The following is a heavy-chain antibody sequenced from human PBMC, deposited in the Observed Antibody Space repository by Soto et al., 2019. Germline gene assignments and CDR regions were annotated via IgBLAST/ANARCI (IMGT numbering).Heavy chain of an antibody. D-gene: IGHD2-21*01. CDR2: IYYSGTT. CDR1: GGSISRGGYY. CDR3: AASCVACGGFNYYGMDV. V-gene: IGHV4-31*03. Sequence: SETLSLTCTVSGGSISRGGYYWYWIRPHPGKGLEWIGYIYYSGTTYYNPSLKSRVTISVDTSKNQFSLKLSSVTAADTAVYYCAASCVACGGFNYYGMDVWGQGTTVTVSS. J-gene: IGHJ6*02.